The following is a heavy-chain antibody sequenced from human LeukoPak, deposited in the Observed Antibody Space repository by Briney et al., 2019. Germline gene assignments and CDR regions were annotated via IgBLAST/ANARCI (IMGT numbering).Heavy chain of an antibody. V-gene: IGHV3-23*01. CDR3: ARTSLSGDGYKVGYFDS. Sequence: GGSLRLSCAASGFTFSSYAMSWVRQAPGKGLEWVSAISGSGGSTYYADSVKGRFTISRDHSKNTLYLQMSSLTAEDTAVYYCARTSLSGDGYKVGYFDSWGQGTLVTVSS. J-gene: IGHJ4*02. CDR1: GFTFSSYA. D-gene: IGHD5-24*01. CDR2: ISGSGGST.